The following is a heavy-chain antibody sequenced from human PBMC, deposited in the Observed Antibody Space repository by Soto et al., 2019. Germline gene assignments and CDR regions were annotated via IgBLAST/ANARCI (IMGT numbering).Heavy chain of an antibody. Sequence: QVQLQESGPGLVKPSQTLSLTCIVSGASINSRSDYWTWVRQYPGEGLEWIGYFFDSGTAHYNPSLKSRVTISVDTSKNHFSLNLTSVTAADTAVYFCASSSVGFGEVKSWGQGNLVVVSS. CDR1: GASINSRSDY. D-gene: IGHD3-10*01. J-gene: IGHJ4*02. CDR2: FFDSGTA. CDR3: ASSSVGFGEVKS. V-gene: IGHV4-31*03.